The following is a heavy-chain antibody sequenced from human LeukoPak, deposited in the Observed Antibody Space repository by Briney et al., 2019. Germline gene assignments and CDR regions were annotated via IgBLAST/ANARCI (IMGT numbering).Heavy chain of an antibody. V-gene: IGHV4-4*02. Sequence: PSGTLSLICGVSGGSISSTNWRTWIRQPPGKGLEWIGEAHLDGRTNYNPSLESRLTMSVDLSENHISLKLTSVTAADTAVYYCAREGGFYRPLDYTGQGTLVTVSS. CDR3: AREGGFYRPLDY. CDR2: AHLDGRT. CDR1: GGSISSTNW. J-gene: IGHJ4*02. D-gene: IGHD3-3*01.